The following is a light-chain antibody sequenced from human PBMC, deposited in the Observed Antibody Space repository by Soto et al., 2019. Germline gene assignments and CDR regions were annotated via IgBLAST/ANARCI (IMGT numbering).Light chain of an antibody. Sequence: QSVLTQPASVSGSPGQSITISCAGTSSDVGGYNYVSWYQQHPGKVPRLIISDVNKRPSGVSDRFSGSKSGNTASLTISGLQVEDEADYYCASFTRSVTVVFGGGTKLTVL. V-gene: IGLV2-14*03. CDR2: DVN. J-gene: IGLJ2*01. CDR3: ASFTRSVTVV. CDR1: SSDVGGYNY.